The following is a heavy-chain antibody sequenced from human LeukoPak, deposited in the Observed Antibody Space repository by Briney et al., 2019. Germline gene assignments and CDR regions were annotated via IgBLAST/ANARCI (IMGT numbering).Heavy chain of an antibody. CDR2: IQGSLA. J-gene: IGHJ5*02. CDR3: ATRGP. V-gene: IGHV3-53*01. CDR1: GFSLSRDF. Sequence: GGSLRLSCAASGFSLSRDFMIWVRQAPGKGLQWVSKIQGSLASYTDSVKGRFTISGDNSKNTLYLQMNSLRAEDTAVYYCATRGPWGRGTLVTVSS.